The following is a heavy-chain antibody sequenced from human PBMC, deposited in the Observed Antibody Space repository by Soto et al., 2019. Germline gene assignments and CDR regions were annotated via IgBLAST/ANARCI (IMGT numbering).Heavy chain of an antibody. CDR3: ATDTGDIEVVPATT. J-gene: IGHJ4*02. V-gene: IGHV3-21*04. CDR2: ISPSSTYI. D-gene: IGHD2-15*01. CDR1: GLNFEKCS. Sequence: GSLRLSCAASGLNFEKCSMNWVRQPPGKGPEWLASISPSSTYIRYADSVKGRFTISRDNARNSLSLQMMNLRADDTAIYYCATDTGDIEVVPATTWGQGTLVTVSS.